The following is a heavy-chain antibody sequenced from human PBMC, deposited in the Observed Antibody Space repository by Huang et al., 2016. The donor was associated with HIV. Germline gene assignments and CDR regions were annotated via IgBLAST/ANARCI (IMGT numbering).Heavy chain of an antibody. Sequence: QVQLVQSGAEVKKPGSSVKVSCKASGGTFRNHGFSWGRQAPGQGLEWRGGISPGVGTQDYRPKFQGRVTITADEATSTVYMELSSLTPDDTAEYYCARVRGYSGSYYGMDVWGQGTTVTVSS. D-gene: IGHD1-26*01. J-gene: IGHJ6*02. CDR1: GGTFRNHG. CDR3: ARVRGYSGSYYGMDV. V-gene: IGHV1-69*01. CDR2: ISPGVGTQ.